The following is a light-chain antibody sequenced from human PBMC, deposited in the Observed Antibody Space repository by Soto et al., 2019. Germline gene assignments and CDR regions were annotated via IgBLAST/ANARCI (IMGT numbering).Light chain of an antibody. Sequence: AIQLTQSPSSLSASVGDRVTITCRASQGISSAVAWYQQKPGKPPKLLMYDASSLESGVPPRFSGSGSGTDFTFTISSLQPEDIATYYCQQYDNLPLTFGGGTKVDIK. CDR2: DAS. CDR3: QQYDNLPLT. CDR1: QGISSA. J-gene: IGKJ4*01. V-gene: IGKV1D-13*01.